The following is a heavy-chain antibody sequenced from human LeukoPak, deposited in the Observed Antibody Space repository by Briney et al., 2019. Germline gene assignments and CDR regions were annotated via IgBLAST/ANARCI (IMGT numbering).Heavy chain of an antibody. CDR2: INLAGSET. J-gene: IGHJ4*02. D-gene: IGHD5-12*01. CDR1: GFNFAGFW. CDR3: AKNSGLHDL. Sequence: GGSLRLSCAASGFNFAGFWMTWIRQAPGRGPEWVANINLAGSETYYLDSVKGRFTISRDNAKNSLYLQMDSPRAEDTALYYCAKNSGLHDLWGPGTLVTVSS. V-gene: IGHV3-7*01.